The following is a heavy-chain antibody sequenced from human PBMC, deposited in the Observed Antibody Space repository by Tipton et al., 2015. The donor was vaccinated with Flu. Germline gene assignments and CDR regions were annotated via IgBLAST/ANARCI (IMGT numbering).Heavy chain of an antibody. Sequence: TLSLTCIVSGGSISSGSYYWSWIRQPAGKGLEWIGRIFTSGNTNYNPSLKSRVTIPLDTSKNQFSLKLSSVTAADTAVYYCARGLEAATGTWGQNWFDPWGQGTLVTVSS. CDR1: GGSISSGSYY. J-gene: IGHJ5*02. CDR3: ARGLEAATGTWGQNWFDP. D-gene: IGHD6-13*01. V-gene: IGHV4-61*02. CDR2: IFTSGNT.